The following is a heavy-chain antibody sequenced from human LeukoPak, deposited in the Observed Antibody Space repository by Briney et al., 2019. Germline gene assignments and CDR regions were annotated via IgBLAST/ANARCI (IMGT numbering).Heavy chain of an antibody. Sequence: GGSLRLSCAASGFTFSSYGMHWVRQAPGKGLEWVAVISYDGSNKYYADSVKGRFTISRDNSKNTLYLQMNSLRAEDTAVYYCAKDGEKYYDFWSINDAFDIWGQGTMVTVSS. CDR1: GFTFSSYG. V-gene: IGHV3-30*18. J-gene: IGHJ3*02. D-gene: IGHD3-3*01. CDR3: AKDGEKYYDFWSINDAFDI. CDR2: ISYDGSNK.